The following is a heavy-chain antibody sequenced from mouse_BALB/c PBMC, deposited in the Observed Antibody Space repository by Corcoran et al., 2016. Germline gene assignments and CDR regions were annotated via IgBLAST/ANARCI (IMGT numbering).Heavy chain of an antibody. Sequence: QIQLVQSGPELKKPGETVKISCKASGYTFTNYGMNWVKQAPGKGLKWMGGINTYTGEPTYADDFKGRFAFSLETSASTAYLQINNLKNEDMATYFCARGDSYYRDYDAMDYWGQGTSVTVSS. V-gene: IGHV9-1*02. CDR1: GYTFTNYG. D-gene: IGHD2-14*01. J-gene: IGHJ4*01. CDR3: ARGDSYYRDYDAMDY. CDR2: INTYTGEP.